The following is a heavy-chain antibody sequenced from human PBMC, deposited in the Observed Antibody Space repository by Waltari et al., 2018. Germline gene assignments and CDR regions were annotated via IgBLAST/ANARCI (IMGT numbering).Heavy chain of an antibody. CDR1: DFPFSDYS. CDR3: ARDKEDRVDY. J-gene: IGHJ4*02. V-gene: IGHV3-30*09. Sequence: QVQLVESGGGVVQPGGSLRLSCVASDFPFSDYSIHWVRPAPGQGLEWVSVISSDGDSERYEDSVKGRFAISRDNPGNTVYLQMNDLRAEDTGVYYCARDKEDRVDYWGQGILVSVSS. CDR2: ISSDGDSE. D-gene: IGHD3-22*01.